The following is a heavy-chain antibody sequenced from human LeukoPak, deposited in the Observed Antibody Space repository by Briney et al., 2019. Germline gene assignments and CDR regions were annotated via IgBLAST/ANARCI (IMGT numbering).Heavy chain of an antibody. V-gene: IGHV1-69*02. CDR3: ARGYPAVAGILFDY. J-gene: IGHJ4*02. CDR1: GGTFSSYT. CDR2: IIPILGIA. D-gene: IGHD6-19*01. Sequence: SVKVSCKASGGTFSSYTISWVRQAPGQGLEWMGRIIPILGIANYAQKFQGRVTITADKSTSTAYMELSSLRSEDTAVYYCARGYPAVAGILFDYWGQGTLVTVSS.